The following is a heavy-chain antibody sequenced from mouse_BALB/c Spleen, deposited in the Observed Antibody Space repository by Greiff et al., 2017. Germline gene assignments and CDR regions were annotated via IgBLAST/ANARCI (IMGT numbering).Heavy chain of an antibody. CDR1: GFSLTGYG. V-gene: IGHV2-6-7*01. J-gene: IGHJ2*01. Sequence: VQLQQSGPGLVAPSQSLSITCTVSGFSLTGYGVNWVRQPPGKGLEWLGMIWGDGSTDYNSALKSRLSISKDNSKSQVFLKMNSLQTDDTARYYCARLYYRYFFDYWGQGTTLTVSS. CDR3: ARLYYRYFFDY. D-gene: IGHD2-14*01. CDR2: IWGDGST.